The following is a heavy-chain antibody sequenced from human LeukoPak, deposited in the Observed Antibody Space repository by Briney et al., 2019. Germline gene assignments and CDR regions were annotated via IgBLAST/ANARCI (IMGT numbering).Heavy chain of an antibody. CDR2: IYYSGST. CDR1: GGSISSHY. V-gene: IGHV4-59*11. J-gene: IGHJ5*02. CDR3: ARKPYSSSWYGWFDP. D-gene: IGHD6-13*01. Sequence: PSETLSLTCTVSGGSISSHYWSWIRQPPGKGLEWIGYIYYSGSTNYNPSLKSRVTISVDTSKNQFSLKLSSVTAADTAVYYCARKPYSSSWYGWFDPWGQGTLVTVSS.